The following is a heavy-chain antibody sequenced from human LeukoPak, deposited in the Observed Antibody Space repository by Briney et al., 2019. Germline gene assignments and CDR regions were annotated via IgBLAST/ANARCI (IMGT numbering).Heavy chain of an antibody. CDR3: ARCGYSYGSGIRFWFDP. Sequence: SETLSLACAVYGGSFSGYYWSWIRQPPGKGLEWIGEINHSGSTNYNPSLKSRVTISVDTSKNQFSLKLSSVTAADTAVYYCARCGYSYGSGIRFWFDPWGQGTLVTVSS. D-gene: IGHD5-18*01. J-gene: IGHJ5*02. CDR2: INHSGST. V-gene: IGHV4-34*01. CDR1: GGSFSGYY.